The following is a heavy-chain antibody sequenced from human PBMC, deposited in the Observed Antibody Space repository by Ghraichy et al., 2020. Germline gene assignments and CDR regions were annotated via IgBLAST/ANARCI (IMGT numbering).Heavy chain of an antibody. CDR3: ARDRVGDGALDI. CDR2: IFVGGGT. V-gene: IGHV3-53*01. CDR1: GLTVSTNY. J-gene: IGHJ3*02. Sequence: GVLRLSCAASGLTVSTNYMNWVRQAPGKGLEWVALIFVGGGTKYADSVPGRFTISRDDYKNTVSLQMNGLRVDDTAVYYCARDRVGDGALDIWGQGTVVTVSS. D-gene: IGHD3-10*01.